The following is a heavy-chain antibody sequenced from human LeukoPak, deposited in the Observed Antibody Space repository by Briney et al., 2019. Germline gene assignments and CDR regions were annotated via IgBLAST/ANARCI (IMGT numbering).Heavy chain of an antibody. CDR3: ATDRGYYDSSGYYSNWFDP. J-gene: IGHJ5*02. CDR2: INPNSGGT. V-gene: IGHV1-2*06. Sequence: ASVKVSCKASGYTFTGYYMHWVRQAPGQGLEWMGRINPNSGGTNYAQKFQGRVTMTRDTSISTAYMELSRLRSDDTAVYYCATDRGYYDSSGYYSNWFDPWGQGTLVTVSS. D-gene: IGHD3-22*01. CDR1: GYTFTGYY.